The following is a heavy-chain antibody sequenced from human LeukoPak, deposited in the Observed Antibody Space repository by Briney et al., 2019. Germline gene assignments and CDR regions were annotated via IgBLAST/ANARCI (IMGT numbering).Heavy chain of an antibody. D-gene: IGHD7-27*01. V-gene: IGHV4-34*01. Sequence: SETLSLTCAVYGGSFSGYYWSWIRQPPGKGLEWIGEINHSGSTNYNPSLKSRVTISVDTSKNQFSLKLSSVTAADTAVYYCARNRNWGSPGYWGQGTLVTVSS. J-gene: IGHJ4*02. CDR2: INHSGST. CDR3: ARNRNWGSPGY. CDR1: GGSFSGYY.